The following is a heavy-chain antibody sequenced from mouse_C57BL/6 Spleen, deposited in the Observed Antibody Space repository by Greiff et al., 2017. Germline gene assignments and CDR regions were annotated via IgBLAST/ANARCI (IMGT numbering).Heavy chain of an antibody. Sequence: VQLQQSGPELVKPGASVKMSCKASGYTFTDYYMHWVKQSHGKSLAWIGYLYPNNGGNGSNQKVKGKATLTVPKSSSTAYMELRSLTSKDSAVYYCARTNPAVVAPFDYWGQGTTRTVSA. J-gene: IGHJ2*01. CDR3: ARTNPAVVAPFDY. D-gene: IGHD1-1*01. CDR2: LYPNNGGN. CDR1: GYTFTDYY. V-gene: IGHV1-34*01.